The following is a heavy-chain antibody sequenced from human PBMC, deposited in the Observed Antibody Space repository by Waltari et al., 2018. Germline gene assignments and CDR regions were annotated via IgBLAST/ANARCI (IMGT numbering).Heavy chain of an antibody. Sequence: QVQLVQSGAEVKKPGSSVQVSCKASGGTFSSYAISWVRQAPGPGLEWMGGIIPIFGTANYAQKFQGRVTITADESTSTAYMELSSLRSEDTAVYYCARLTRGLYCSGGSCPFDYWGQGTLVTVSS. CDR1: GGTFSSYA. J-gene: IGHJ4*02. CDR2: IIPIFGTA. CDR3: ARLTRGLYCSGGSCPFDY. V-gene: IGHV1-69*01. D-gene: IGHD2-15*01.